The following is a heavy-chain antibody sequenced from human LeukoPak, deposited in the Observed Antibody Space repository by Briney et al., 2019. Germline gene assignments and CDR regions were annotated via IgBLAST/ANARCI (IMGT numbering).Heavy chain of an antibody. Sequence: VASVKVSCKVSGYTLTELSMHWMRQAPGKGLEWMGGFDPEDGETIYAQKFQGRVTMTEDTSTDTAYMELSSLRSEDTAVYYCATSITMVRGVIIKESFQHWGQGTLVTVSS. J-gene: IGHJ1*01. D-gene: IGHD3-10*01. CDR2: FDPEDGET. CDR3: ATSITMVRGVIIKESFQH. CDR1: GYTLTELS. V-gene: IGHV1-24*01.